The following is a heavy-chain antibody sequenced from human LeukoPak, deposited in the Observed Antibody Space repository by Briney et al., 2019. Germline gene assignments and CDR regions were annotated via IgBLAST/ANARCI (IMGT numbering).Heavy chain of an antibody. CDR3: ARDGQRYGMDV. J-gene: IGHJ6*02. D-gene: IGHD6-25*01. CDR2: IYTSGST. Sequence: TSETLSLTCTVSGGSISSSSYYWSWIRQPAGKGLEWIGRIYTSGSTNYNPSLKSRVTMSVDTSKNQFSLKLSSVTAADTAVYYCARDGQRYGMDVWGQGTTVTVSS. V-gene: IGHV4-61*02. CDR1: GGSISSSSYY.